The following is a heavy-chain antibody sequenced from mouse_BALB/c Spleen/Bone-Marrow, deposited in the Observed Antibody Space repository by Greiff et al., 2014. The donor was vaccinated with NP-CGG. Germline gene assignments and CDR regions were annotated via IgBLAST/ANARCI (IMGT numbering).Heavy chain of an antibody. Sequence: DVMLVESGGDLVKPGGSLKLSCAVSGFTFSGFGMSWVRQSPDKRLEWVATIGVGGTYTYYPDSVKGRFTISRDNAKNILYLRMSSLKSEDTAMYYCARPFTTVVATVFAYWGQGTLVTVSA. J-gene: IGHJ3*01. CDR3: ARPFTTVVATVFAY. CDR1: GFTFSGFG. D-gene: IGHD1-1*01. CDR2: IGVGGTYT. V-gene: IGHV5-6*02.